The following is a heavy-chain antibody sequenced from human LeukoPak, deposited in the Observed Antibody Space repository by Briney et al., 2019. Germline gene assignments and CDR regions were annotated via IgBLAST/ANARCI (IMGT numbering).Heavy chain of an antibody. CDR2: IYFSGST. CDR3: ARIGSEDYYFDY. J-gene: IGHJ4*02. CDR1: GGSISSSSHY. V-gene: IGHV4-39*07. Sequence: SETLSLTCTVFGGSISSSSHYWGWIRQPPGEGLEWIGSIYFSGSTYYSPSLKSRVTISVDASKNQFSLKLSSVTAADTAVYYCARIGSEDYYFDYWGQGTLVTVSS.